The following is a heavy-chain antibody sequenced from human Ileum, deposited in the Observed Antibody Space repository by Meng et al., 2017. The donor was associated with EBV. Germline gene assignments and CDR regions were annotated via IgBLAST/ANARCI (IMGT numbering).Heavy chain of an antibody. V-gene: IGHV4-4*02. CDR2: VYHDGAT. Sequence: QALLEESGPGLGKPWGTLSLTCAVSGDSVSGSDWWSWVRQPPGKGLEWIGEVYHDGATNYHPSLKSRVTISLDKSKNEVNLHLNSLTAADTAVYFCARSSPIVRGLDYWGQGTLVTVSS. CDR3: ARSSPIVRGLDY. CDR1: GDSVSGSDW. D-gene: IGHD3-10*01. J-gene: IGHJ4*02.